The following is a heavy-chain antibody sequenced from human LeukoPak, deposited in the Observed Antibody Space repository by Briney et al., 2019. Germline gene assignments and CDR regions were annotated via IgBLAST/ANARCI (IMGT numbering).Heavy chain of an antibody. V-gene: IGHV5-51*01. CDR1: GYTFSRDW. Sequence: GESLKISCQGSGYTFSRDWIGWVRQMPGKGLEWMGVIYPADSDTRYSPSFRGQVTIPADKSISTAYLQWSSLKASDTAMYYCARHTSSSLNWGQGTLVTVSS. CDR3: ARHTSSSLN. J-gene: IGHJ4*02. D-gene: IGHD6-6*01. CDR2: IYPADSDT.